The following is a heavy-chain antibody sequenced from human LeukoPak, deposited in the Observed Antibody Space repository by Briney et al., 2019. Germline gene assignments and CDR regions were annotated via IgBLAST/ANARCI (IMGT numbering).Heavy chain of an antibody. CDR3: ARDSNYYDSSGYCFDY. J-gene: IGHJ4*02. V-gene: IGHV1-46*01. CDR1: GYTFTSYY. D-gene: IGHD3-22*01. Sequence: ASVKVSCKASGYTFTSYYMHWVRQAPGQGLEWMGIINPSGGSTSYAQKFQGRVTMTRDMSTSTVYMELSSLRSEDTAVYYCARDSNYYDSSGYCFDYWGQGTLVTVSS. CDR2: INPSGGST.